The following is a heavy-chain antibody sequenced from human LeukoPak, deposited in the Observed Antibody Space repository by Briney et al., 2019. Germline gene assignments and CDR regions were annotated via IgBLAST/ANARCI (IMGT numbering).Heavy chain of an antibody. Sequence: PGGSLRLSCAASGFTFSSYAMTWVRQAPGKGLEWVSGIHGSGGSTYYADSVKDRFTISRDNSKNTLYLQMNSLRAEDTAVYYCAKDLGHSSSWYMYAFDIWGQGTMVTVSS. D-gene: IGHD6-13*01. J-gene: IGHJ3*02. V-gene: IGHV3-23*01. CDR2: IHGSGGST. CDR3: AKDLGHSSSWYMYAFDI. CDR1: GFTFSSYA.